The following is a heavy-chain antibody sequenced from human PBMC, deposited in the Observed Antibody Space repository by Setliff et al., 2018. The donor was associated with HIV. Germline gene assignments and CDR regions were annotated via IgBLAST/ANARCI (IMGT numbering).Heavy chain of an antibody. CDR3: ARELYKNTYGMDV. Sequence: SETLSLTCTVSGYSISSGYYWGWIRQPPGKGLEWIGSIYHSGSSYLNPSLSSRVTISLDTSKNHVSLRLRSVTAADTAVYYCARELYKNTYGMDVWGQGTTVTVSS. D-gene: IGHD1-1*01. V-gene: IGHV4-38-2*02. J-gene: IGHJ6*02. CDR2: IYHSGSS. CDR1: GYSISSGYY.